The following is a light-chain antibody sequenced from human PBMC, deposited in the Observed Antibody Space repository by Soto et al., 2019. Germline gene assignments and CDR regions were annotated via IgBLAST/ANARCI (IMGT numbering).Light chain of an antibody. V-gene: IGKV3-15*01. CDR3: QQYNNWPPWT. CDR1: QSLSST. CDR2: GAS. Sequence: EIVMTQSPATLSVSPGESATLSCRASQSLSSTVAWYQQKPGQAPRLLIYGASTRAAGIPARFRGSGSGTEFTLTISSLQSEDFAVYYCQQYNNWPPWTFGQGTKVEIK. J-gene: IGKJ1*01.